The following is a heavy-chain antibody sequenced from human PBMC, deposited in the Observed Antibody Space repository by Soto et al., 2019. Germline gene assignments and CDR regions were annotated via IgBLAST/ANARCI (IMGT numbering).Heavy chain of an antibody. V-gene: IGHV4-34*01. CDR2: INHSGST. CDR1: GGSFSGYY. J-gene: IGHJ4*02. CDR3: ARGNTAMDTWVFDY. D-gene: IGHD5-18*01. Sequence: QVQLQQWGAGLLKPSETLSLTCAVYGGSFSGYYWSWIRQPPGKGLEWIGEINHSGSTNYNPSLKSRVTISVDTSKNQFSLKLSSVTAADTAVYYCARGNTAMDTWVFDYWGQGTLVTVSS.